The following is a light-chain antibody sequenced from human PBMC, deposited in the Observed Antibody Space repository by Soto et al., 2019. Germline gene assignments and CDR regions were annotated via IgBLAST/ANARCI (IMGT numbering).Light chain of an antibody. Sequence: QSVLTQPPSVSGAPGQRVTISCTGSSSNIGAGYDVHWYQQLPGTAPKLLIYGNSSRPSGVPDRFSGSNSGTSASLAITGLQAEDEADYYCQSYDCSLSAYVFGTGTKVTVL. CDR1: SSNIGAGYD. J-gene: IGLJ1*01. CDR2: GNS. V-gene: IGLV1-40*01. CDR3: QSYDCSLSAYV.